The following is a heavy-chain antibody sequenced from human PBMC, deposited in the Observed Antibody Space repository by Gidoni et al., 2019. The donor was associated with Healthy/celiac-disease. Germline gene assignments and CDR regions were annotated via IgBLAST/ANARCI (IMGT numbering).Heavy chain of an antibody. CDR2: IYYSGST. D-gene: IGHD3-10*01. Sequence: QLQLQESGPGLVKPSETLSLTCTVSGGSISSSSYYWGWIRQPPGKGLEWIGSIYYSGSTYYNPSLKSRVTISVDTSKNQFSLKLSSVTAADTAVYYCASQSSGSGEFDYWGQGNLVTVSS. CDR1: GGSISSSSYY. CDR3: ASQSSGSGEFDY. V-gene: IGHV4-39*01. J-gene: IGHJ4*02.